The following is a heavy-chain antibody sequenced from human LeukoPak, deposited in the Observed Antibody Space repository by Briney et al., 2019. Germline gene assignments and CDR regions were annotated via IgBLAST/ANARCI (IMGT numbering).Heavy chain of an antibody. CDR1: GYSISSGYY. Sequence: SETLSLTCTVSGYSISSGYYWGWIRQPPGKGLEWIGIIYHSGSTYYNPSLKSRVTISVDTSKNQFSLKLSSVTAADTAVYYCARDRLIMITPFGYFDLWGRGTLVTVSS. V-gene: IGHV4-38-2*02. CDR3: ARDRLIMITPFGYFDL. CDR2: IYHSGST. J-gene: IGHJ2*01. D-gene: IGHD3-16*01.